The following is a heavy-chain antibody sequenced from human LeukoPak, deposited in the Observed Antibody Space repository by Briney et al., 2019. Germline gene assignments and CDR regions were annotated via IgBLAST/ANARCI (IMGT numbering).Heavy chain of an antibody. CDR1: GGSISSSSYY. Sequence: SETLSLTCTVSGGSISSSSYYWGWIRQPPVKGLEWIGSIYYSGSTYYNPSLKSRVTISVDTSKNQFSLKLSSVTAADTAVYYCARRTTMIAGFDYWGQGTLVTVSS. J-gene: IGHJ4*02. D-gene: IGHD3-22*01. CDR3: ARRTTMIAGFDY. V-gene: IGHV4-39*01. CDR2: IYYSGST.